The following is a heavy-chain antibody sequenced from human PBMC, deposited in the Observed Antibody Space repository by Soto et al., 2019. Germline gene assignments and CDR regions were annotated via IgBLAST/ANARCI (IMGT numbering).Heavy chain of an antibody. D-gene: IGHD6-19*01. CDR1: GGSISSSNW. CDR2: IYHSGGT. J-gene: IGHJ4*02. Sequence: QVQLQESGPGLVKPSGTLSLTCGVSGGSISSSNWWSWVHQPPGKGLEWIGEIYHSGGTNYNPSLKRRVPISVDKSKNQYSLKLTAVTAADTAVYYCARDQGYSSGTFDYWGQGTLVTVSS. CDR3: ARDQGYSSGTFDY. V-gene: IGHV4-4*02.